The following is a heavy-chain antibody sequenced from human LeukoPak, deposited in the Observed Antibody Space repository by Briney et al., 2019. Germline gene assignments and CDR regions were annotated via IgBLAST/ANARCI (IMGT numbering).Heavy chain of an antibody. D-gene: IGHD1-26*01. V-gene: IGHV1-2*06. CDR1: GYIFIGYY. CDR3: AREGSGTFQGLDY. CDR2: INPSNDDT. Sequence: ASVNVSCKASGYIFIGYYIHWVRQAPGQGLEWMGRINPSNDDTNYSQKFQGRVTVTRDTSISTAYMELSSLRSDDTALYYCAREGSGTFQGLDYWGQGTLVTVSS. J-gene: IGHJ4*02.